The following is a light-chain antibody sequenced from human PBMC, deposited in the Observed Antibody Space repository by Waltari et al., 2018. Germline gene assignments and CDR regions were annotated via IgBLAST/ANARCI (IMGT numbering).Light chain of an antibody. CDR2: GQN. V-gene: IGLV3-19*01. CDR1: SLRSYY. J-gene: IGLJ1*01. Sequence: SELTQDPAVSLALGQTVGTPCQGDSLRSYYATWYQQKAGQAPILVTYGQNNRPSGIPDRFSGSYSGRTASWTITGAQAEDEADYYCSSRDSGAHRHVFGTGTKVTVL. CDR3: SSRDSGAHRHV.